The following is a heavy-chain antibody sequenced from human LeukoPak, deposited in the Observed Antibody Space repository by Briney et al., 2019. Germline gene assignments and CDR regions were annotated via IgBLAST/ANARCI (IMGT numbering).Heavy chain of an antibody. CDR2: IKSKTDGRTT. D-gene: IGHD5-24*01. CDR3: ITDFVPDGEDAFDI. Sequence: PGGSLRLSCTVSGFTASRNPMRGGPHAPGRGREWVGRIKSKTDGRTTEYAAPVKRRFTISRDDSKNTLYLQMTTLTTRETAVYCCITDFVPDGEDAFDIWGQGTMVTVSS. CDR1: GFTASRNP. V-gene: IGHV3-15*01. J-gene: IGHJ3*02.